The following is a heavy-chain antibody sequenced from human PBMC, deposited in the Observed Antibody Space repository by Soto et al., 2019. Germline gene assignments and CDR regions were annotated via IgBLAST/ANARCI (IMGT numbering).Heavy chain of an antibody. CDR1: GGTFSSYT. V-gene: IGHV1-69*02. Sequence: SVKVSCKASGGTFSSYTISWVRQAPGQGLEWMGRIIPRLGISNYAQKFQGRVTITADESTSTAYMELSSLRSEDTAVYYCGRGQYYSDTTGYYYIHYWGQGTLVTVSS. J-gene: IGHJ4*02. CDR3: GRGQYYSDTTGYYYIHY. D-gene: IGHD3-22*01. CDR2: IIPRLGIS.